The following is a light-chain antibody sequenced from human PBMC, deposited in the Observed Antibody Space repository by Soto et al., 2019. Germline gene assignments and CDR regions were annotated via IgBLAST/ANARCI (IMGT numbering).Light chain of an antibody. V-gene: IGKV1-27*01. Sequence: DMQMTQSPSSLSASIGDRVTITCRASQDINNNLAWYQQKPGKVPKVLIYAASTLQSGVPSRFSGSGSGTDFTLTISSLQREDVATYYCQKYNSARETFGPGTKVDI. CDR2: AAS. CDR3: QKYNSARET. CDR1: QDINNN. J-gene: IGKJ3*01.